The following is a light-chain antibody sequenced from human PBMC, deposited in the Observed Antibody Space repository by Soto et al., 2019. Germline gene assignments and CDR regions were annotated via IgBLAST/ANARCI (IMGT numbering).Light chain of an antibody. Sequence: EIVLTQSPGTLSLSPGERATLSCRASQSVSSSYLAWYQQKPGQAPRLLIYGASSSATGIPDRFSGSGSGTDFTLTSSRLEPEDFAVYYCQQYGSSPYTFVQGTKLEIK. V-gene: IGKV3-20*01. CDR3: QQYGSSPYT. CDR1: QSVSSSY. J-gene: IGKJ2*01. CDR2: GAS.